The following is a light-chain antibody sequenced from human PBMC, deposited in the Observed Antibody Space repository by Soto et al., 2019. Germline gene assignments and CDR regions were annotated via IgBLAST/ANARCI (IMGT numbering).Light chain of an antibody. CDR2: EVN. CDR3: NSYTSSTTYV. Sequence: QSALTQPASVSGSPGQSITISCTGTSSDVGGYNYVSWYQQHPGKAPKLMIYEVNNRPSGVSNRFSGPKSGNTASLTISGLQAEDEADYYCNSYTSSTTYVFGNGTKVTVL. CDR1: SSDVGGYNY. V-gene: IGLV2-14*01. J-gene: IGLJ1*01.